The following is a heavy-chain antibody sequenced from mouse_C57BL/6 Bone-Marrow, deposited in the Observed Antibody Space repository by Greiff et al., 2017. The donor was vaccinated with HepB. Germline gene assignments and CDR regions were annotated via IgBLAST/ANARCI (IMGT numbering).Heavy chain of an antibody. J-gene: IGHJ2*01. D-gene: IGHD1-1*02. CDR2: ISYDGSN. V-gene: IGHV3-6*01. CDR1: GYSITSGYS. CDR3: AGGSVDY. Sequence: ESGPGLVKPSQSLSLTCSVTGYSITSGYSWNWIRQFPGNKLEWMGYISYDGSNNYNTSLKNRISITRDTSKNQFFLKLNSVTTEDTATYYCAGGSVDYWGQGTTLTVSS.